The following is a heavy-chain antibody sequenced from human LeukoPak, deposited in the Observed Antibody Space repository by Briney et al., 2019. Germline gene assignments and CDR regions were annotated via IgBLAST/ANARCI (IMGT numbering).Heavy chain of an antibody. CDR3: ARERRLANWSHYYYYMDV. D-gene: IGHD6-19*01. Sequence: PSDTLSLTYTVSVGSLSSGSYYWRWVRQPAGRGLEWIGRIYTSGSTNYKPSLKSRVTISVDTSKTQFSLKLSSVTAADTAVYYCARERRLANWSHYYYYMDVWGKGTTVTISS. J-gene: IGHJ6*03. CDR2: IYTSGST. CDR1: VGSLSSGSYY. V-gene: IGHV4-61*02.